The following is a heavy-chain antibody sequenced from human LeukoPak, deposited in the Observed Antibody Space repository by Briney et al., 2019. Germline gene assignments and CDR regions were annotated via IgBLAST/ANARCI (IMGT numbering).Heavy chain of an antibody. V-gene: IGHV1-46*01. CDR1: GYTFTSYY. CDR2: INPSGGST. J-gene: IGHJ3*02. D-gene: IGHD3-3*01. CDR3: ARETISTPHAFDI. Sequence: GASVTVSFKASGYTFTSYYMHWVRQAPGQGLEWMGIINPSGGSTSYAQKFQGRVTMTRDMSTSTIYMELSSLRSEDTAVYYCARETISTPHAFDIWGQGTMVTVSS.